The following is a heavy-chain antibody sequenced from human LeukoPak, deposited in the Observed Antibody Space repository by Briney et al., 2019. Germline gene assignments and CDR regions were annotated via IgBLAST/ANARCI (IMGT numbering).Heavy chain of an antibody. CDR1: GGSISSYY. V-gene: IGHV4-59*01. J-gene: IGHJ6*03. Sequence: SETLSLTCTVSGGSISSYYWSWIRQPPGKGLEWIGYIYYSGSTNYNPSLKSRVTVSVDTSKNQFSLKLSSVTAADTAVYYCARAGGVRGVLRYMDVWGKGTTVTVSS. D-gene: IGHD3-10*01. CDR3: ARAGGVRGVLRYMDV. CDR2: IYYSGST.